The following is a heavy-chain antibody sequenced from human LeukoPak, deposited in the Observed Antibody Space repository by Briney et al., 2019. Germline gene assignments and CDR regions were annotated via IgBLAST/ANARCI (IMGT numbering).Heavy chain of an antibody. J-gene: IGHJ1*01. CDR3: ARQTHCAF. CDR1: GFTLSRYS. V-gene: IGHV3-21*04. D-gene: IGHD2-21*01. CDR2: ISSSTSNI. Sequence: GGSLRLSCAASGFTLSRYSMNSVHHLPGQGLEWVSYISSSTSNIFYADSVKGRFTISRDNAKNSLHLQMNTLRAEDTAVYYCARQTHCAFWGQGTLVTVSS.